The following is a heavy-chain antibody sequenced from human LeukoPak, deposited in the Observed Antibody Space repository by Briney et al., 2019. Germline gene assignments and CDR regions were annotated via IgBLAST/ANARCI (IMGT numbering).Heavy chain of an antibody. CDR1: GFTFSTYW. Sequence: PGGSLRLSCAASGFTFSTYWMSWVRRAPGKGLEWVSAISGSGGSTYYADSVKGRFTISRDNSKNTLYLQMNSLRAEDTAVYYCAKERSGYDWKDYWGQGTLVTVSS. CDR3: AKERSGYDWKDY. CDR2: ISGSGGST. V-gene: IGHV3-23*01. D-gene: IGHD5-12*01. J-gene: IGHJ4*02.